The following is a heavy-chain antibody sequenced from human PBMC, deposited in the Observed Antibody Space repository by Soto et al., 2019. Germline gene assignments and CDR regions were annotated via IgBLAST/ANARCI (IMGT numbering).Heavy chain of an antibody. V-gene: IGHV4-34*01. Sequence: SETLSLTCAVYGGSFSGYYWSWIRQPPGKGLEWIGEINHSGSTNYNPSLKSRVTISVDTSKNQFSLKLSSVTAADTAVYYCARGVTIFGVVITKGYYYYGMDVWGQGTTVTVSS. CDR1: GGSFSGYY. J-gene: IGHJ6*02. CDR3: ARGVTIFGVVITKGYYYYGMDV. D-gene: IGHD3-3*01. CDR2: INHSGST.